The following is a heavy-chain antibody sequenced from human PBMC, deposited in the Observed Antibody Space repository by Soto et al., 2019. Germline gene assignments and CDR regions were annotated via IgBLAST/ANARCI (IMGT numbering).Heavy chain of an antibody. CDR2: ISSSSSYI. D-gene: IGHD6-6*01. V-gene: IGHV3-21*01. CDR1: GFTFSSYS. CDR3: AREGMSIAARPGYYYYYGMDV. J-gene: IGHJ6*02. Sequence: GGSLRLSCAASGFTFSSYSMNWVRQAPGKGLEWVSSISSSSSYIYYADSVKGRFTISRDNAKNSLYLQMNSLRAEDTAVYYCAREGMSIAARPGYYYYYGMDVWGQGTTVTVSS.